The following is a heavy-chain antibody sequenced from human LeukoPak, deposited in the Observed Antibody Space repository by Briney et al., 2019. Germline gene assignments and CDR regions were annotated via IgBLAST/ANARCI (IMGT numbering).Heavy chain of an antibody. J-gene: IGHJ5*02. CDR2: INAGNGNT. CDR3: ARGLLGFMRSDYSNYWDNWFDP. V-gene: IGHV1-3*03. D-gene: IGHD4-11*01. Sequence: ASVKVSCKASGCTFTSYAIHWVRQAPGQRLEWMGWINAGNGNTKYSQEFQGRVTITRNTSISTAYMELSSLRFEDTAVYYCARGLLGFMRSDYSNYWDNWFDPWGQGTLVTVSS. CDR1: GCTFTSYA.